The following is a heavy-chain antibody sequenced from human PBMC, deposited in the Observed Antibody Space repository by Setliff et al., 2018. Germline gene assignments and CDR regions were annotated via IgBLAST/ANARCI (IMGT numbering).Heavy chain of an antibody. J-gene: IGHJ4*02. Sequence: AGGSLRLSCAASGFTFVDYGMTWVRQAPGKGLEWVSGINWNGGSTGYADSVKGRFTISRDNVKNSLYLQMNSLRAEDTAVYYCARDHGAAAGVFDYWGQGTLVTVSS. V-gene: IGHV3-20*04. CDR1: GFTFVDYG. D-gene: IGHD6-13*01. CDR3: ARDHGAAAGVFDY. CDR2: INWNGGST.